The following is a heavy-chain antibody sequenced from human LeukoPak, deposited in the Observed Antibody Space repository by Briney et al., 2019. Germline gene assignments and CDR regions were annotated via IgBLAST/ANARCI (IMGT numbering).Heavy chain of an antibody. Sequence: GGSLRLSCAASGFTFDDYAMHWVRQAPGKGLEWVSGISWNSGSIGYADSVKGRFTISRDNAKNSLYLQMNSLRAEDTALYYCANARDYGSGSYYGYWGQGTLVTVSS. J-gene: IGHJ4*02. CDR2: ISWNSGSI. D-gene: IGHD3-10*01. V-gene: IGHV3-9*01. CDR1: GFTFDDYA. CDR3: ANARDYGSGSYYGY.